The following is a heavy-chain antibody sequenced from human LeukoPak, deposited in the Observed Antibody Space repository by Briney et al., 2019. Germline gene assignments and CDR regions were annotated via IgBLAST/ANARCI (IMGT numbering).Heavy chain of an antibody. Sequence: ASVKVSCKASGYTFTSNYIHWVRQAPGQGLEWMGMIYPRDGSTSYAQKFQGRVTVTRDTSTSTVHMELSGLRSEDTAVYYCARPGAAAGFGYWGQGTLVTVSS. J-gene: IGHJ4*02. V-gene: IGHV1-46*01. CDR3: ARPGAAAGFGY. CDR2: IYPRDGST. D-gene: IGHD6-13*01. CDR1: GYTFTSNY.